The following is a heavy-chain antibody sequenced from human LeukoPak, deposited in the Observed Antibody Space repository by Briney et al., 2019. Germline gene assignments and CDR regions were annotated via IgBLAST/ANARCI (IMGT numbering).Heavy chain of an antibody. V-gene: IGHV3-21*01. J-gene: IGHJ4*02. CDR1: GFTFSSYS. Sequence: GGSLRLSCAASGFTFSSYSMNWVRQAPGKGLEGVSSISSSSSYIYYADSVKGRFTISRDNSKNTLYLQMNSLRAEDTAVYYCAKDGKSYGDYSIDYWGQGTLVTVSS. CDR3: AKDGKSYGDYSIDY. CDR2: ISSSSSYI. D-gene: IGHD4-17*01.